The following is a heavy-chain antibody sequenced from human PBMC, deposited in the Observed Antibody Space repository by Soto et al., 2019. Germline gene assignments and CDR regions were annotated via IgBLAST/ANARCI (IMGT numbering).Heavy chain of an antibody. J-gene: IGHJ3*02. CDR2: ISTYNGNP. V-gene: IGHV1-18*01. CDR1: GYTFTSYG. D-gene: IGHD6-6*01. Sequence: QVQLVQSGPEVKKPGASVKVSCKASGYTFTSYGISWVRQAPGQGLEWMGWISTYNGNPNYAQKLQGRVTMTTDTSTSTAYMELRSLRSDDTAVFYCARAPLHSTSPKSAFDIWGQGTVVTVSS. CDR3: ARAPLHSTSPKSAFDI.